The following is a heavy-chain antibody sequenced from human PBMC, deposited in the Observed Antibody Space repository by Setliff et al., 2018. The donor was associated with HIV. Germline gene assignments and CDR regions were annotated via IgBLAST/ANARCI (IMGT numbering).Heavy chain of an antibody. D-gene: IGHD6-6*01. CDR1: GGSIGSYR. J-gene: IGHJ2*01. Sequence: SLTCAVFGGSIGSYRWNWIRQTPGKGLEWIGFISYSGTTDYNPSLKSRVTISIDTSKNRISLNLSSVTAADTAVYYCARSIARDYWYFGHWGRGSLVTVSS. CDR3: ARSIARDYWYFGH. V-gene: IGHV4-59*01. CDR2: ISYSGTT.